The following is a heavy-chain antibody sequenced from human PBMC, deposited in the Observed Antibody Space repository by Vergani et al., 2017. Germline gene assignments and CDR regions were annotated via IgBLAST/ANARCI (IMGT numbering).Heavy chain of an antibody. J-gene: IGHJ4*02. CDR3: ARGDSSGSDY. CDR1: GFSVSSNY. D-gene: IGHD6-19*01. CDR2: INPSGGST. V-gene: IGHV1-46*01. Sequence: VQLLESGGGLVQPGGSLRLSCAASGFSVSSNYMHWVRQAPGQGLEWMGIINPSGGSTSYAQKFQGRVTMTRDTSTSTVYMELSSLRSEDTAVYYCARGDSSGSDYWGQGTLVTVSS.